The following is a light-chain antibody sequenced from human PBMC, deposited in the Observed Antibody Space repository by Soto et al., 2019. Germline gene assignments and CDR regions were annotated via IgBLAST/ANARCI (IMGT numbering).Light chain of an antibody. Sequence: SKSPAALSLNKRDRATISCRASQSVSSSLAWYQQKPGQTPRLLIYGASTRATSIPDRFSGSGSATNFSLTISSLLPGDCVDTYYLWCLSTPARTFAHGTIV. CDR2: GAS. CDR1: QSVSSS. CDR3: LWCLSTPART. J-gene: IGKJ1*01. V-gene: IGKV3D-15*01.